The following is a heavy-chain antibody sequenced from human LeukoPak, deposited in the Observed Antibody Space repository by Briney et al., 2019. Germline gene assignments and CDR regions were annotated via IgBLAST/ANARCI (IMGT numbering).Heavy chain of an antibody. CDR2: TYYRSKWYN. V-gene: IGHV6-1*01. D-gene: IGHD6-19*01. J-gene: IGHJ6*02. Sequence: SQTLSLTCAISGDSVSRNSGAWNWTRQSPSRGLEWLGRTYYRSKWYNDDAVSVKSRITINPDTSKNQFALQLNSVTPEDTAVYYCASEVGSGSSDNYYGMDVWGQGTTVTVSS. CDR3: ASEVGSGSSDNYYGMDV. CDR1: GDSVSRNSGA.